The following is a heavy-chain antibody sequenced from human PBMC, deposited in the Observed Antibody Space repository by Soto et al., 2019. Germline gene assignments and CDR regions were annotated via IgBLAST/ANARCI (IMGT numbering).Heavy chain of an antibody. D-gene: IGHD2-15*01. CDR2: VSGSAGST. Sequence: EVQLLDSGGDLVQPGGSLRLSCAASGFTFINYAMSWVRQAPGKGLEWVSTVSGSAGSTYYADSVKGRFTISRDNSKNTLYLQMNSLRAEDTAIYYCAKMSRGYCTGGSCNGGVGYFDYWGPGTLVTVSS. V-gene: IGHV3-23*01. CDR3: AKMSRGYCTGGSCNGGVGYFDY. J-gene: IGHJ4*02. CDR1: GFTFINYA.